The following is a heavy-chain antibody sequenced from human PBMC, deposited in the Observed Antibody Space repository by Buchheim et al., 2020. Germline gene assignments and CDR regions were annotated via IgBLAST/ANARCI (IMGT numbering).Heavy chain of an antibody. D-gene: IGHD1-1*01. CDR2: ISTDNGNT. Sequence: QLVESGAEVKKPRASVKVSCKASGYTFTSYGIGWVRQAPGQGLEWMGGISTDNGNTDYAQKLQGRVTRSTEKEKSTAEMELRSLRSDDTAVYYCARRPEVHYWYFDLWGRGTL. V-gene: IGHV1-18*01. J-gene: IGHJ2*01. CDR3: ARRPEVHYWYFDL. CDR1: GYTFTSYG.